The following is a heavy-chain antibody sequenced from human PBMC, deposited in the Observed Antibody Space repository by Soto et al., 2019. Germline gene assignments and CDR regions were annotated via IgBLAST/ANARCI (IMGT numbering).Heavy chain of an antibody. D-gene: IGHD1-1*01. J-gene: IGHJ3*02. CDR2: ISGSGGST. V-gene: IGHV3-23*01. CDR1: GFTFSSYA. CDR3: LNDRPSRDAFDI. Sequence: EVQLLESGGGLVQPGGSLRLSCAASGFTFSSYAMSWVRQAPGKGLEWVSAISGSGGSTYYADSVKGRFPISRDNSKNTLYLQMNSLRAEDTAVYYCLNDRPSRDAFDIWGQGTMVTVSS.